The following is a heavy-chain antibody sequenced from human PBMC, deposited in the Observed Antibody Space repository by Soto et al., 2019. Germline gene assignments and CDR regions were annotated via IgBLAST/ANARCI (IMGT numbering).Heavy chain of an antibody. D-gene: IGHD3-22*01. J-gene: IGHJ4*02. CDR1: GITFSAYG. CDR2: ISHDGTNK. Sequence: QAQLVESGGGVVQPGESLRLSCEVSGITFSAYGMHWVRQAPGKGLEWVAAISHDGTNKNYGDSVKGRFTISRDNSKKTLYLQMNSLRPEDTALYYCAKDEYYYSRSGYYIFDSWGQGTLVTVSS. CDR3: AKDEYYYSRSGYYIFDS. V-gene: IGHV3-30*18.